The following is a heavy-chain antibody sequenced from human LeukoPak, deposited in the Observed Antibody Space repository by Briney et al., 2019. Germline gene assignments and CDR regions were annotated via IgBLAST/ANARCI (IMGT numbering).Heavy chain of an antibody. J-gene: IGHJ4*02. CDR2: ISSSGSTI. V-gene: IGHV3-48*03. Sequence: GGSLRLSCAASGFPFSSYEMNCVRQAPGKGLEWVSYISSSGSTIYYVDSVKGRFTISRDNAKNSLYLQMNSLRAEDTAVYYCARDGDLAPDVPFDYWGQGTLVTVSS. CDR3: ARDGDLAPDVPFDY. D-gene: IGHD7-27*01. CDR1: GFPFSSYE.